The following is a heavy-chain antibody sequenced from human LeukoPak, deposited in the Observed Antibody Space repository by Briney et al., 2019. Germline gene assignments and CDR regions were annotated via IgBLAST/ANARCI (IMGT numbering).Heavy chain of an antibody. CDR1: GFTVSSNY. J-gene: IGHJ3*02. Sequence: PPGGSLRLSCAASGFTVSSNYMSWVRQAPGKGLEWVANIKEDGSEKYYVDSVKGRFTISRDNAKNSLYLQMNSLRAEDTAVYYCARDNDGFDIWGQGTMVTVSS. CDR2: IKEDGSEK. V-gene: IGHV3-7*01. CDR3: ARDNDGFDI.